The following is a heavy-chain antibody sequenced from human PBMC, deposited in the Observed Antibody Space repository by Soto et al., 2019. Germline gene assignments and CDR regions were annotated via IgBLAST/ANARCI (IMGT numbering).Heavy chain of an antibody. J-gene: IGHJ4*02. V-gene: IGHV3-9*01. CDR2: ISWNSGSI. D-gene: IGHD6-19*01. CDR1: GFTFDDYA. CDR3: AKDKVLGYSSGWYAFDY. Sequence: LRLSCAASGFTFDDYAMHWVRQAPGKGLEWVSGISWNSGSIGYADSVKGRFTISRDNAKNSLYLQMNSLRAEDTALYYCAKDKVLGYSSGWYAFDYWGQGTLVTVSS.